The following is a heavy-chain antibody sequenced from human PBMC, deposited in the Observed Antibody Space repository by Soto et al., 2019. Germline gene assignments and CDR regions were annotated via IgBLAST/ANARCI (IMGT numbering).Heavy chain of an antibody. CDR1: GFTFSSYA. V-gene: IGHV3-30-3*01. CDR2: ISYDGSNK. Sequence: GGSLRLSCAASGFTFSSYAMHWVRQAPGKGLEWVAVISYDGSNKYYADSVKGRFTISRDNSKNTLYLQMNSLRAEDTAVYYCARGDTAMVWWPYFDYWGQGTLVTVSS. D-gene: IGHD5-18*01. J-gene: IGHJ4*02. CDR3: ARGDTAMVWWPYFDY.